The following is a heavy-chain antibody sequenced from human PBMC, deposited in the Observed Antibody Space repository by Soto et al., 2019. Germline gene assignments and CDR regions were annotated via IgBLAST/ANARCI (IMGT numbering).Heavy chain of an antibody. CDR1: GFTFSSYA. CDR3: AKGRGGWLDPYYFDY. Sequence: EVQLLESGGGLVQPGGSLRLSCAASGFTFSSYAMSWVRQAPGKGLEWVSAISGSGGSTYYADSVKGRFTISRDNSKNTLYLQMNSLRAEATAVYYCAKGRGGWLDPYYFDYWGQGPLVTVSS. D-gene: IGHD5-12*01. CDR2: ISGSGGST. J-gene: IGHJ4*02. V-gene: IGHV3-23*01.